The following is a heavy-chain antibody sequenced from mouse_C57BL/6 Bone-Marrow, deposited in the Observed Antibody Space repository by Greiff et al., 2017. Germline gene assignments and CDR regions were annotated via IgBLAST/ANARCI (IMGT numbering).Heavy chain of an antibody. D-gene: IGHD1-1*01. Sequence: VQLQQSGAELARPGASVKLSCKASGYTFTSYGISWVKQRTGQGLAWIGEIYPRSGNTYYNEKFKGKATLTADQSSSTASMELRSLTSADSAVXCWARTEGSSYVDYWGQGTTLTVSS. CDR2: IYPRSGNT. CDR1: GYTFTSYG. V-gene: IGHV1-81*01. CDR3: ARTEGSSYVDY. J-gene: IGHJ2*01.